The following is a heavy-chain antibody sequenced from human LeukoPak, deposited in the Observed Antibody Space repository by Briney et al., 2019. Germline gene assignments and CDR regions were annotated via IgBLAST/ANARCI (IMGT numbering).Heavy chain of an antibody. V-gene: IGHV3-21*01. CDR3: ARDLQYYDILTVKQQWYYFDY. Sequence: GGSLRLSCAASGFTFSSYSMNWVRQDPGKGLEWVSSISSSSSYIYYADSVKGRFTISRDNAKNSLYLQMNSLRAEDTAVYYCARDLQYYDILTVKQQWYYFDYWGQGTLVTVSS. CDR2: ISSSSSYI. CDR1: GFTFSSYS. J-gene: IGHJ4*02. D-gene: IGHD3-9*01.